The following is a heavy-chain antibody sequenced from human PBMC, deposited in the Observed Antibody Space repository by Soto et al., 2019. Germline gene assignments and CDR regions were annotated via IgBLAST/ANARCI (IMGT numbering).Heavy chain of an antibody. J-gene: IGHJ5*02. Sequence: SVKVSCKASGVTFNNHAINWVRQAPGQGLEWMGGIIPIFGTSNYAQKFQGRVTITADESTRTAYMELSSLRSEDTAVYYCARLEWLSLAAWFDPWGQGTLVTVSS. CDR3: ARLEWLSLAAWFDP. CDR2: IIPIFGTS. V-gene: IGHV1-69*13. D-gene: IGHD3-3*01. CDR1: GVTFNNHA.